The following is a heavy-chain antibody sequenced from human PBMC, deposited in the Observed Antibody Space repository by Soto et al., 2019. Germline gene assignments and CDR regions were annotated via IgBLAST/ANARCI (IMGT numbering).Heavy chain of an antibody. CDR2: ISYDGSNK. V-gene: IGHV3-30*18. Sequence: QVQLVESGGGVVQPGRSLRLSCAASGFTFSSYGMHWVRQAPGKGLEWVAVISYDGSNKYYADSVKGRFTISRDNSKNTLYLQMNSLGAEDTAVYYCAKAHLSYGMDVWGQGTTVTVSS. CDR1: GFTFSSYG. J-gene: IGHJ6*02. CDR3: AKAHLSYGMDV.